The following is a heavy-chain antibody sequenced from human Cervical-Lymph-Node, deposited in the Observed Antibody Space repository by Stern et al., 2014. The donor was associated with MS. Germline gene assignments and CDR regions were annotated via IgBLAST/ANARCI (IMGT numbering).Heavy chain of an antibody. CDR3: AHTSRSVGVSFDY. Sequence: QITLKESGPTLVKPTQTLTLTCRASGFSLSTVGEGVGRLRQPPGKALEWLALIYLDDDRRYRPFLKGRLIISNDNTKNVAVPKMTNMDPLDTATYYCAHTSRSVGVSFDYWGQGTLITVSS. J-gene: IGHJ4*02. CDR1: GFSLSTVGEG. CDR2: IYLDDDR. D-gene: IGHD3-10*01. V-gene: IGHV2-5*02.